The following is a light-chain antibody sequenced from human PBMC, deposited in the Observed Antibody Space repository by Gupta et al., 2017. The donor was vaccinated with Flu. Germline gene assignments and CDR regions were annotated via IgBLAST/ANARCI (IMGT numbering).Light chain of an antibody. V-gene: IGKV3-15*01. Sequence: VLTQSPAALSVSPGQSANLSCRSSQGVGDNLAWYQEKPGQAPRLLIYGASTRATGVPARFSGSGSGTDFTLTINNLQSDDFAIYYCQQYDDWPPWTFGQGTRIEIK. CDR2: GAS. CDR3: QQYDDWPPWT. J-gene: IGKJ1*01. CDR1: QGVGDN.